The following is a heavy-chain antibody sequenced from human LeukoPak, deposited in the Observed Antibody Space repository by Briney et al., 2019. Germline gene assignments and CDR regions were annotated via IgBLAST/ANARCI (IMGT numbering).Heavy chain of an antibody. D-gene: IGHD2-8*01. CDR2: IYYSGST. CDR1: GGSISSYY. V-gene: IGHV4-59*12. J-gene: IGHJ4*02. Sequence: PSETLSLTCTVSGGSISSYYWSWIRQPPGKGLEWIGYIYYSGSTNYNPSLKSRVTISIDTSKNQFSLKLTSVTAADTAVYYCARRDCSNGVCYSPHLDYWGQGTLVTVSS. CDR3: ARRDCSNGVCYSPHLDY.